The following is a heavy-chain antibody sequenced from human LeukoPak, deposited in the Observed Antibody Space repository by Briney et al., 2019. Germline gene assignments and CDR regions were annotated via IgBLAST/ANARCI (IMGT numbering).Heavy chain of an antibody. J-gene: IGHJ4*02. D-gene: IGHD1-26*01. CDR3: VTQSSAGAQV. V-gene: IGHV3-64D*06. CDR1: GFTFSSYA. Sequence: GGSLRLSCSASGFTFSSYAMHWVRQAPGKGLEYVSAINNNGGSTYYTDSVKGRFTISRDNSKNTLYFQMSSLRAEDTAVYYCVTQSSAGAQVWGQGTLVTVSS. CDR2: INNNGGST.